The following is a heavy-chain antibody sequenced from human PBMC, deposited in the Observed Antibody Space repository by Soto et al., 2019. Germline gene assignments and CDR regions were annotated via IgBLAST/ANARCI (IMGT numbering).Heavy chain of an antibody. J-gene: IGHJ4*02. D-gene: IGHD6-19*01. CDR1: GYTFTNHG. Sequence: ASVKVSCKASGYTFTNHGISWVRQAPGQGLEWMGWISAYNGNTNYAQKFQGRVTMTTDTSTSTAYMELRSLRSDDTAVYYCARGYSSGWYLYWGQGTLVTVSS. V-gene: IGHV1-18*01. CDR3: ARGYSSGWYLY. CDR2: ISAYNGNT.